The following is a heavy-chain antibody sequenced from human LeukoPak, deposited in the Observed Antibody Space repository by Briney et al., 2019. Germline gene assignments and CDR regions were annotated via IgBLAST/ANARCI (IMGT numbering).Heavy chain of an antibody. CDR1: GGSISSYY. CDR2: IYTSGST. Sequence: SETLSLTCTVSGGSISSYYWSWIRQPAGKGLEWIGRIYTSGSTNYNPSLKSRVTMSVDTSKNQFSLKLSSVTAADTAVYYCARDSRYSDWLAENGYWYFDLWGRGTLVTVSS. V-gene: IGHV4-4*07. D-gene: IGHD3-9*01. J-gene: IGHJ2*01. CDR3: ARDSRYSDWLAENGYWYFDL.